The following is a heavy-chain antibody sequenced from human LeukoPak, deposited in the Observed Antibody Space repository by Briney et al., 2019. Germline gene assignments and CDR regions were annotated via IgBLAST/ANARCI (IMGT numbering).Heavy chain of an antibody. J-gene: IGHJ6*04. CDR3: ARDFTAHYYYYGMDV. CDR1: GFTFSNYE. Sequence: GGSLRLSCAASGFTFSNYEMNWVRQAPGKGLEWVSYISRSGSTIYYADSVKGRFTISRDNAKNSLYLQMNSLRAEDTAVYYCARDFTAHYYYYGMDVWGKGTTVTVSS. D-gene: IGHD5-18*01. CDR2: ISRSGSTI. V-gene: IGHV3-48*03.